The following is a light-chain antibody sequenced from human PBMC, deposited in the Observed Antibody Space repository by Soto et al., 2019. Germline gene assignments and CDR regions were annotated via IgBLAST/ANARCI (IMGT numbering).Light chain of an antibody. V-gene: IGKV3-15*01. CDR1: QSVSSN. Sequence: EIVMTQSPATLSVSPGERATLSCRASQSVSSNLAWYQQKPGQAPRLLIYGASPRATGIPARFSGSGSGTEFTLTISSLHSEDFAVYYCQQYNNWPHTFGQGTKLEIK. J-gene: IGKJ2*01. CDR3: QQYNNWPHT. CDR2: GAS.